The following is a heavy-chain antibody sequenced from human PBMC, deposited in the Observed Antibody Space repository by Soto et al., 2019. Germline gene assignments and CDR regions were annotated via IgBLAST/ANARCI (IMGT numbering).Heavy chain of an antibody. CDR1: GYSFTSYW. J-gene: IGHJ6*02. Sequence: PGESLKISCKGSGYSFTSYWISWVRQMPGKGLEWMGRIDPSDSYTNYSPSFQGHVTISADRSISTAYLQWSSLKASDTAMYYCARHVSPIAAATTGYYGMDVWGQGTTVTVSS. CDR3: ARHVSPIAAATTGYYGMDV. V-gene: IGHV5-10-1*01. D-gene: IGHD6-13*01. CDR2: IDPSDSYT.